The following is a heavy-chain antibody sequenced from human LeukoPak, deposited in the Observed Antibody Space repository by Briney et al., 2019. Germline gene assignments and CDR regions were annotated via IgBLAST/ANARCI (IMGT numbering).Heavy chain of an antibody. CDR1: GYTFTGYY. CDR2: INPNSGGT. D-gene: IGHD3-22*01. J-gene: IGHJ4*02. V-gene: IGHV1-2*02. CDR3: ARWAVDSSGYYYG. Sequence: VKVSCKASGYTFTGYYMHWVRQAPGQGLEWMGWINPNSGGTNYAQKFQGRVTMTRDTSISTAYMELSRLRSGDTAVYYCARWAVDSSGYYYGWGQGTLVTVSS.